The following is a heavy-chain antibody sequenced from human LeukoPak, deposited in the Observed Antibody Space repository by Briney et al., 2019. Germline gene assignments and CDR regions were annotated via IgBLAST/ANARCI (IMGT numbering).Heavy chain of an antibody. CDR2: VSASGGST. V-gene: IGHV3-23*01. CDR1: GFIFRNHA. D-gene: IGHD3-10*01. CDR3: AKSLGNQGVIDY. Sequence: GGSLRLSCAASGFIFRNHAMNWVRQAPGQGLEWVSGVSASGGSTFNTDSVKGRFSISRDNSKNTLYLEMNSLRAEDTALYYCAKSLGNQGVIDYWGQGILVTVSS. J-gene: IGHJ4*02.